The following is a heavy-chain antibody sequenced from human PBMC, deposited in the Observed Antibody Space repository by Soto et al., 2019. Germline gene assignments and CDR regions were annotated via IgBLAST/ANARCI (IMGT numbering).Heavy chain of an antibody. CDR1: GGSISSYY. J-gene: IGHJ4*02. Sequence: SETLSLTCTVSGGSISSYYWSWIRQPPGKGLEWIGYIYYSGSTNYNPSLKSRVTISVDTSKNQFSLKLSSVTAADTAVYYCTARVVSYGPIDYWGQGTLVTVSS. D-gene: IGHD5-18*01. V-gene: IGHV4-59*01. CDR2: IYYSGST. CDR3: TARVVSYGPIDY.